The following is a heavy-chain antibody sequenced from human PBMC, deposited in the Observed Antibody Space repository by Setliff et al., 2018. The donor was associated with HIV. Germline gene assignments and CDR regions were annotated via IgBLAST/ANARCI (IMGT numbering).Heavy chain of an antibody. CDR1: GGSVSSRGYY. Sequence: SETLSLTCTVSGGSVSSRGYYWGWIRQPPGKGPEWIANILYGGNTYYNPSLKSRVTISVDTSKNHFSLKLNSVTAADTAVYFCARAMRANWSYYYYMDVWGKGTTVTVSS. CDR3: ARAMRANWSYYYYMDV. CDR2: ILYGGNT. J-gene: IGHJ6*03. V-gene: IGHV4-39*02. D-gene: IGHD1-1*01.